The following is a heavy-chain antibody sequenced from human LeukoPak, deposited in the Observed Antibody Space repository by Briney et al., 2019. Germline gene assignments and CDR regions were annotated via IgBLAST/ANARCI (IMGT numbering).Heavy chain of an antibody. Sequence: PPETLSLTCAVYGGSFSGYYWSWFRQPPGKGLEWIGEINHSGSTNYNPSLKSRVTISVDTSKNQFSLKLSSVTAADTAVYYCATRGRYSSSWYYFDPWGQGTLVTVSS. J-gene: IGHJ5*02. CDR3: ATRGRYSSSWYYFDP. CDR2: INHSGST. V-gene: IGHV4-34*01. D-gene: IGHD6-13*01. CDR1: GGSFSGYY.